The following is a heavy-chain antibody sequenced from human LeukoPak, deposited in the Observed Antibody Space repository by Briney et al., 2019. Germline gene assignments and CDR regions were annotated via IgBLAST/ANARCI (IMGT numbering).Heavy chain of an antibody. Sequence: PGGSLRLSCAASGFTFSSYWMSWVRQAPGKGLEWVANIKQDGSEKYYVDSVKGRFTISRDNAKNSLYLQMNSLRAEDTAVYYCARGRILVATIPIGFDYWGQGTLVTVSS. CDR1: GFTFSSYW. V-gene: IGHV3-7*04. CDR3: ARGRILVATIPIGFDY. CDR2: IKQDGSEK. D-gene: IGHD5-12*01. J-gene: IGHJ4*02.